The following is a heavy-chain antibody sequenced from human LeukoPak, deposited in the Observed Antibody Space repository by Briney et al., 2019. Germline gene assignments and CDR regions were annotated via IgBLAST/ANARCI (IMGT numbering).Heavy chain of an antibody. J-gene: IGHJ4*02. CDR3: ARGVEYCSSTSCYTFDY. Sequence: GGSLRLSCAASGFTFSSYAMHWVRQAPGKGLEYVSAISSNGGSTYYANSVKGRFTISRDNSKNALYLQMGSPRAEDMAVYYCARGVEYCSSTSCYTFDYWGQGTLVTVSS. CDR2: ISSNGGST. V-gene: IGHV3-64*01. D-gene: IGHD2-2*02. CDR1: GFTFSSYA.